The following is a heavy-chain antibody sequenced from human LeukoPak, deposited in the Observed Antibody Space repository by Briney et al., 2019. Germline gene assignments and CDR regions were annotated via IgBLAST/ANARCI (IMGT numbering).Heavy chain of an antibody. CDR2: ISSSGTTI. CDR3: ARSLVVGATYPYH. D-gene: IGHD1-26*01. V-gene: IGHV3-48*03. J-gene: IGHJ5*02. CDR1: GFTFSTYE. Sequence: GGSLRLSCAASGFTFSTYEMNWVRQAPGKGLEWVSYISSSGTTIYYADSVKGRFTISRDNAKNSLYLQLNSLRAEDTAVYYCARSLVVGATYPYHWGQGTLVTVSS.